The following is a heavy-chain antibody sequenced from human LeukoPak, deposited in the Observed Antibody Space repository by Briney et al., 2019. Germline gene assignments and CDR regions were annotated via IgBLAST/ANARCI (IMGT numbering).Heavy chain of an antibody. D-gene: IGHD3-10*01. CDR3: ARRRTYGSGSSDY. CDR2: INHSGST. J-gene: IGHJ4*02. V-gene: IGHV4-34*01. CDR1: GRSFSGYY. Sequence: SETLSLTCALYGRSFSGYYWSWIRQPPGKGLEWIGEINHSGSTNYNPSLKSRVTISVDTSKNQFSLKLSSVTAADTAMYYCARRRTYGSGSSDYWGQGTLVTVSA.